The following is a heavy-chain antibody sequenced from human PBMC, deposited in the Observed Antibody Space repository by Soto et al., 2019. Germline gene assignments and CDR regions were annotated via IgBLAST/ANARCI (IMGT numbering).Heavy chain of an antibody. J-gene: IGHJ6*02. CDR2: INAGNGNT. CDR1: GYTFTSYA. CDR3: ARDQLKQRYYYYGMDV. D-gene: IGHD5-18*01. V-gene: IGHV1-3*01. Sequence: ASVKVSCKASGYTFTSYAMHWVRQAPGQRLEWMGWINAGNGNTKYSQKFQGRVTITRDTSASTAYMELSSLRSEDTAVYYCARDQLKQRYYYYGMDVWGQGTTVT.